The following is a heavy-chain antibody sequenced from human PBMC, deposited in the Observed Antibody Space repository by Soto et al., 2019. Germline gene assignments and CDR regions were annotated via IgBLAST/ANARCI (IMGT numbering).Heavy chain of an antibody. CDR2: INPHSGAT. J-gene: IGHJ5*02. V-gene: IGHV1-2*02. CDR1: GYIFSANY. Sequence: GASVKVSCKASGYIFSANYIHWVRQAPGQGLEWLGWINPHSGATNYAQKFLGRVTMSADTSASTAYMDLARMKSEDTAVYSCVRAHALGFSNWFDPWGRGTLVTVSS. D-gene: IGHD3-10*01. CDR3: VRAHALGFSNWFDP.